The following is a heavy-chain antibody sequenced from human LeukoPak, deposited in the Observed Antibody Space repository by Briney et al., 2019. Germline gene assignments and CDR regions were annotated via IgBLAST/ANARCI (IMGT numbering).Heavy chain of an antibody. CDR1: GFTFDGYA. V-gene: IGHV3-43*01. D-gene: IGHD1-7*01. CDR2: FSWHSTNT. J-gene: IGHJ4*02. CDR3: AMDIGTGTSYYFDH. Sequence: PGGSLRLSCAASGFTFDGYAMHWVRQAPGKGLEWVSLFSWHSTNTYYADSVKGRFPISRDSSKISLYLQMNSLRTEDTALYYCAMDIGTGTSYYFDHWGQGTLVTVSS.